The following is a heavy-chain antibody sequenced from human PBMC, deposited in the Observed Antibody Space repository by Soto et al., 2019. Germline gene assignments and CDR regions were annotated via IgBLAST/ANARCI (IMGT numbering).Heavy chain of an antibody. V-gene: IGHV3-48*01. D-gene: IGHD3-3*01. CDR2: ISSSSSTI. CDR3: ARDQRGPITIFGVVKRASDY. CDR1: GFTFSSYS. Sequence: EVQLVESGGGSVQPGGSLRLSCAASGFTFSSYSMNWVRQAPGKGLEWVSYISSSSSTIYYADSVKGRFTISRDNAKNSLYLQMNSLRAEDTAVYYCARDQRGPITIFGVVKRASDYWGQGTLVTVSS. J-gene: IGHJ4*02.